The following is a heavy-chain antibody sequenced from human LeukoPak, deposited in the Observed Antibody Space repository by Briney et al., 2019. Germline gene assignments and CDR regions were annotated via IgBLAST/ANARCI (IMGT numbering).Heavy chain of an antibody. CDR2: ISAYNGNT. Sequence: ASVKVSCKASGYTFTSYSISWVRQAPGQGLEWMGWISAYNGNTNYAQKLQGRVTMTTDTSTSTAYMELRSLRSDDTAVYYCARDPFRQCGGDCYYDYWGQGTLVTVSS. CDR3: ARDPFRQCGGDCYYDY. D-gene: IGHD2-21*01. J-gene: IGHJ4*02. V-gene: IGHV1-18*01. CDR1: GYTFTSYS.